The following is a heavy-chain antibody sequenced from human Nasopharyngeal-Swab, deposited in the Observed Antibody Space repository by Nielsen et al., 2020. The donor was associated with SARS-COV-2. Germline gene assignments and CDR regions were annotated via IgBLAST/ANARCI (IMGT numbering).Heavy chain of an antibody. V-gene: IGHV1-69*13. D-gene: IGHD5-18*01. Sequence: SVKVSCKASGGTFSSYAISWVRQAPGQGLEWMGGIIPIFGTANCAQKFQGRVTITAGESTSTAYMELSSLRSEDTAVYYCARDGGYSYGYQGRRDWFDPWGQGTLVTVSS. CDR2: IIPIFGTA. CDR1: GGTFSSYA. CDR3: ARDGGYSYGYQGRRDWFDP. J-gene: IGHJ5*02.